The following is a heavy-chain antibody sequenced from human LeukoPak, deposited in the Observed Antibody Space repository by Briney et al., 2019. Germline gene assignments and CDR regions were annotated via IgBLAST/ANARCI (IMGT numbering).Heavy chain of an antibody. V-gene: IGHV3-30*02. CDR2: IRYDGSNK. CDR1: EFTFSSYG. J-gene: IGHJ4*02. Sequence: GGSLRLSCAASEFTFSSYGMHWVRQAPGKGLEWVAFIRYDGSNKYYADSVKGRFTISRDNSKNTLYLQMNSLRAEDTAVYYCAKDKGYDFWSGYYSIGDYWGQGTLVTVSS. CDR3: AKDKGYDFWSGYYSIGDY. D-gene: IGHD3-3*01.